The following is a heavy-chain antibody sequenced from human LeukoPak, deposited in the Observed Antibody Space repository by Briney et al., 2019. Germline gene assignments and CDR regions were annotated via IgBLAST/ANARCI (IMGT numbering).Heavy chain of an antibody. J-gene: IGHJ4*02. CDR3: ASHRGSGYFDY. CDR2: ISGSGAST. CDR1: GFTFSSYG. Sequence: GGSLRLSCAASGFTFSSYGISWVRQAPGKGLEWVSAISGSGASTYYAESVRGRFTISRENYKNTLYLQMNSLRAEDTAVYYCASHRGSGYFDYWGQGTLVTVSS. D-gene: IGHD1-26*01. V-gene: IGHV3-23*01.